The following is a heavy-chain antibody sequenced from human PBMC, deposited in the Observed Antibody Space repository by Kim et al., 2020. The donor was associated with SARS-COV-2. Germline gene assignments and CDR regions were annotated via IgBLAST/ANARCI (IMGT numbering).Heavy chain of an antibody. CDR1: GFNFNFAW. D-gene: IGHD5-12*01. CDR3: ITFDVDIVSMIFD. Sequence: GGSLRLSCAASGFNFNFAWMSWVRQAPGKGLEWVGRIKSKADGETTDYAAPVKGRFMISRDDSKDMLYLQMNNLKIEDTAVYYCITFDVDIVSMIFDWGQGTLVTVSS. V-gene: IGHV3-15*01. CDR2: IKSKADGETT. J-gene: IGHJ4*02.